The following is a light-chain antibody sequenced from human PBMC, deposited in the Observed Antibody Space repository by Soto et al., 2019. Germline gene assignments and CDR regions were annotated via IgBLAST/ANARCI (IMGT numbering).Light chain of an antibody. CDR3: QQSNNYPWT. CDR1: QTIHNY. V-gene: IGKV1-5*03. CDR2: EAA. Sequence: DIQMTQSPSTLSASVGDRVTITCRASQTIHNYLAWYQQKPGEAPKLLIYEAANLESGGPSRLSGSGTGTDFTLTISSLQSYDFATYYCQQSNNYPWTFGQGTRVEI. J-gene: IGKJ1*01.